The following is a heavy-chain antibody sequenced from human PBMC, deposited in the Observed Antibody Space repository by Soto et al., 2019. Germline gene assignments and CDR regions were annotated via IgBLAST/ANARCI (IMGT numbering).Heavy chain of an antibody. D-gene: IGHD3-10*02. CDR1: GGSISSNHW. CDR3: ARKMFSTGEFDY. Sequence: PSETLSLTCAISGGSISSNHWWSWVRQPPGKGLEWIGEIYHSGSTNYNSSLKSRVIISVDKSKNQFSLNLNSVTAADTAVYYCARKMFSTGEFDYWGQGTVVTVSS. V-gene: IGHV4-4*02. CDR2: IYHSGST. J-gene: IGHJ4*02.